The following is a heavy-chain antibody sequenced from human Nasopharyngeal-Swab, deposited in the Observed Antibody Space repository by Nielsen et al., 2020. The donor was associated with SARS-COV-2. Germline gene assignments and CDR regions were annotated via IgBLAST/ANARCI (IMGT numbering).Heavy chain of an antibody. J-gene: IGHJ5*02. CDR2: IWYDGTNK. Sequence: GGSLRLSCAASGFTFSSSGMHWVRQAPGKGLERVAVIWYDGTNKYYADSVKGRFTISRDNSKNTLYLQMNSLRAEDTAVYSCARDRFHSPSDPWGQGTLVTVSS. CDR3: ARDRFHSPSDP. V-gene: IGHV3-33*08. CDR1: GFTFSSSG. D-gene: IGHD2-21*01.